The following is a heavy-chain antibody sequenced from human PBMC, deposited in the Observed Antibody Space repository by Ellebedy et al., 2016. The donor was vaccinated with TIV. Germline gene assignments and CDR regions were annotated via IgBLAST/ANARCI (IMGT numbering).Heavy chain of an antibody. CDR1: GFSFSAYS. CDR3: VRVYGYYYGMDV. Sequence: GGSLRLSXAVSGFSFSAYSMNWVRQAPGKGLEWVSYISSGSNTIYCADSVKGRFTISRDNAKNSLYLQMNSLRDEDTAVYYCVRVYGYYYGMDVWGQGTTVTVSS. J-gene: IGHJ6*02. D-gene: IGHD2-8*01. V-gene: IGHV3-48*02. CDR2: ISSGSNTI.